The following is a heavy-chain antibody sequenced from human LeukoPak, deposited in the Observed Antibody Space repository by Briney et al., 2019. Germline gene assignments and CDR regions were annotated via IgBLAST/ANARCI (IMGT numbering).Heavy chain of an antibody. J-gene: IGHJ4*02. CDR1: GYTFTSYG. V-gene: IGHV1-18*01. CDR3: ARDTSPFYYDSSGYLLDY. D-gene: IGHD3-22*01. Sequence: GSVKVSCKASGYTFTSYGISWVRQVPGQGLEWMGWISAYNGNTNYAQKFQGWVTMTRDTSISTAYMELSRLRSDDAAVYYCARDTSPFYYDSSGYLLDYWGQGTLVTVSS. CDR2: ISAYNGNT.